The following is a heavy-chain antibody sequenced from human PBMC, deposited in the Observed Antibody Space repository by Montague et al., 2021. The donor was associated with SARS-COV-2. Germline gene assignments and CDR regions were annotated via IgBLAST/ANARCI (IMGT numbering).Heavy chain of an antibody. CDR1: GGSFSGYY. J-gene: IGHJ6*02. CDR2: INHSGST. CDR3: AGGELELHIRDYYYYGMDG. D-gene: IGHD1-7*01. Sequence: SETLSLTCAVYGGSFSGYYWSWIRQPPGKGLEWIGEINHSGSTKYNPSLKSRVTISVDTSKNQFSLKLSSVTTADTAVYYCAGGELELHIRDYYYYGMDGWGQGTTVTVSS. V-gene: IGHV4-34*01.